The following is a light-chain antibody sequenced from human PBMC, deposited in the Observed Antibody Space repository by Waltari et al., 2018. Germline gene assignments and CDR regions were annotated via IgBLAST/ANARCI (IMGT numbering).Light chain of an antibody. CDR3: AAWDDSLSGVV. J-gene: IGLJ2*01. V-gene: IGLV1-47*01. Sequence: QSVPTQPPSASGTPGQRVTISCSGSSSNIGSNYVYWYQQLPGTAPKLRIYRNNQRPSGVPDRFSGSKSGTSASLAISGLRSEDEADYYCAAWDDSLSGVVFGGGTKLTVL. CDR2: RNN. CDR1: SSNIGSNY.